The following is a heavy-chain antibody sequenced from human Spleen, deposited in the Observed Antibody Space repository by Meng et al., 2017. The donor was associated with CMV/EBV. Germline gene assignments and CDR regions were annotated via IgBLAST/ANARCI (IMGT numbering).Heavy chain of an antibody. CDR3: ARAGILRDCSTTSCQTFDY. J-gene: IGHJ4*02. CDR1: GDYC. CDR2: IYYSGST. D-gene: IGHD2-2*01. Sequence: GDYCWRWIPQPPGKGLEWIGYIYYSGSTYYNPSLKSRVTMSVDTSKSQFSLRLRSVTAADTAVYYCARAGILRDCSTTSCQTFDYWGQGTLVTVSS. V-gene: IGHV4-30-4*08.